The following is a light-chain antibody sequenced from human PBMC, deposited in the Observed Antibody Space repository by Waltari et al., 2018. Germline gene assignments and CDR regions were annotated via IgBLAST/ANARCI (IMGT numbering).Light chain of an antibody. CDR3: QHYHESPYS. CDR1: QNIYGN. CDR2: STS. Sequence: IQMTQSPSALTASVGDRVTISCRASQNIYGNLAWYQQTPGKAPKLLIYSTSNLRSGIPYRFSGSGSGTDFTLTISSLQPEDFAVYFCQHYHESPYSFGQGTKVEMK. V-gene: IGKV1-12*01. J-gene: IGKJ2*03.